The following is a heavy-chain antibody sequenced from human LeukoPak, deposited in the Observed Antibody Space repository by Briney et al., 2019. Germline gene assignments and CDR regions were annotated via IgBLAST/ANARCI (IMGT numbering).Heavy chain of an antibody. CDR2: ISSSGSTI. J-gene: IGHJ4*02. CDR3: ARDTIFGVVTFFDY. CDR1: GFTFSSYE. Sequence: HPGGSLRLSCAASGFTFSSYEMNWVRQAPGEGLEWVSYISSSGSTIYYADSVKGRFTISRDNAKNSLYLQMNSLRAEDTAVYYCARDTIFGVVTFFDYWGQGTLVTASS. D-gene: IGHD3-3*01. V-gene: IGHV3-48*03.